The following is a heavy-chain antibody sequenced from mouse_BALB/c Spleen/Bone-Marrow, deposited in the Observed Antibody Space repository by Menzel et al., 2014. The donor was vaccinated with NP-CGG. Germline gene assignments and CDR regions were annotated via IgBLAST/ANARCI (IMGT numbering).Heavy chain of an antibody. J-gene: IGHJ2*01. Sequence: VQLQQSGTVLARPGAAVKMSCKASGYTFSNYWMHWVKQRPGQGLEWIGTIYPGNSDTTYNQKFKGKAKLTAVTSTSTAHMELSSLTNEDSAVYYCTTLARSDFDYWGQGTTLTVSS. CDR3: TTLARSDFDY. V-gene: IGHV1-5*01. CDR1: GYTFSNYW. CDR2: IYPGNSDT. D-gene: IGHD3-1*01.